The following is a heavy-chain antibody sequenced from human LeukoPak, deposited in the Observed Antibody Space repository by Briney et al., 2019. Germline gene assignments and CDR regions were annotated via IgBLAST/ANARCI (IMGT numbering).Heavy chain of an antibody. CDR1: GGTFSSYA. D-gene: IGHD3-9*01. CDR2: ISAYNGNT. V-gene: IGHV1-18*01. CDR3: ATGDYDILTGYYTDYYFDY. Sequence: ASVKVSCKASGGTFSSYAISWVRQAPGQGLEWMGGISAYNGNTNYAQKLQGRVTMTTDTSTSTAYMELRSLRSEDTAVYYCATGDYDILTGYYTDYYFDYWGQGTLVTVSS. J-gene: IGHJ4*02.